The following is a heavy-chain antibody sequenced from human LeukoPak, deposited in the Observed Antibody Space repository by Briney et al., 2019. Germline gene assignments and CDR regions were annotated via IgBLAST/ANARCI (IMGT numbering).Heavy chain of an antibody. J-gene: IGHJ4*02. CDR2: IDSDGSST. Sequence: GGSLRLSCAASGFTFNTYWMHWVRQAPGKGLVWVSRIDSDGSSTSYADSVKGRFTISRDDAKNTLYLQMNSLGAEDTAVYYCTRDYDILWGQGTLVTVSS. V-gene: IGHV3-74*01. CDR1: GFTFNTYW. CDR3: TRDYDIL. D-gene: IGHD3-9*01.